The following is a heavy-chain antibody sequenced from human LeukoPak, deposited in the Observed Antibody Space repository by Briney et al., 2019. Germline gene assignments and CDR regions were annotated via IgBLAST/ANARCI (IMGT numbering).Heavy chain of an antibody. D-gene: IGHD3-10*01. J-gene: IGHJ4*02. Sequence: GGSLRLSCAASGFTFDDYGMSWVRQAPGKGLEWVSGINWNGGSTGYADSVKGRFTISRDNAKNSLYLQMNSLRAEDTALYYCAREQYYYGSGSETALDYWGQGTLVTVSS. CDR1: GFTFDDYG. V-gene: IGHV3-20*04. CDR3: AREQYYYGSGSETALDY. CDR2: INWNGGST.